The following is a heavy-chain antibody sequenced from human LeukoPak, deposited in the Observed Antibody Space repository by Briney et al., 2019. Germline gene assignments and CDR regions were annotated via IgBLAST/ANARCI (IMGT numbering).Heavy chain of an antibody. V-gene: IGHV1-2*06. CDR1: GYTFTGYQ. Sequence: ASVKVSCKASGYTFTGYQMDWVRQAPGQGLEWMGRINPNGGGTKYAQKFQGRVTLTRDTSVSTAYMELSRLTSDDTAIYYCALLLWLGEFPSDHWGQGTLVTVSS. J-gene: IGHJ4*02. D-gene: IGHD3-10*01. CDR2: INPNGGGT. CDR3: ALLLWLGEFPSDH.